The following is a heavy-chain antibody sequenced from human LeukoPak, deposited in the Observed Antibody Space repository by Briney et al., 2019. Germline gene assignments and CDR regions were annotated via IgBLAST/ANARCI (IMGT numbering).Heavy chain of an antibody. D-gene: IGHD6-13*01. CDR3: ARGRAAGKGNLRY. V-gene: IGHV4-59*01. CDR1: GGSISSYY. Sequence: SETLSLTCTVSGGSISSYYWSWIRQPPGKGLEWIGYIYYSGSTNYNPSLKSRVNISVDTSKNQFSLKLSSVTAADTAVYYCARGRAAGKGNLRYWGQGTLVTVSS. CDR2: IYYSGST. J-gene: IGHJ4*02.